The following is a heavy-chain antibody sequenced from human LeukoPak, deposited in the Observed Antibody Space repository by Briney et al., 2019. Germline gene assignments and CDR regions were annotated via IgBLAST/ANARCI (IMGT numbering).Heavy chain of an antibody. CDR2: ISYDGSNK. V-gene: IGHV3-30*04. D-gene: IGHD3-16*01. CDR1: GFTFSSYA. Sequence: PGGSLRLSCAASGFTFSSYAMHWVRQAPGKGLEGVAVISYDGSNKYYADSVKGRFTISRDNSKNTLYLQMNSLRAEDTAVYYCARETGRSRAGGGFDYWGQGTLVTVSS. CDR3: ARETGRSRAGGGFDY. J-gene: IGHJ4*02.